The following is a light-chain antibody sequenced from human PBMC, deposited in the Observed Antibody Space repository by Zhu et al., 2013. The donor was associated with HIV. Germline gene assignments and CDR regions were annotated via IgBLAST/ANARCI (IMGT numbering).Light chain of an antibody. CDR3: SSYTSSSTLV. CDR1: TNDVGGYNY. V-gene: IGLV2-14*01. Sequence: QSALTQPASVSGSPGQSITISCTGTTNDVGGYNYVSWYQQHPGKAPKLLIYEVDNRPSGISHRFSGSKSGNTASLTISGLQAEDEADYYCSSYTSSSTLVFGGGTKLTVL. J-gene: IGLJ2*01. CDR2: EVD.